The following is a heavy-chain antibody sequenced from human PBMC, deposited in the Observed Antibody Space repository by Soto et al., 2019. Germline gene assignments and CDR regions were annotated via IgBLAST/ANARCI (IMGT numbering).Heavy chain of an antibody. J-gene: IGHJ4*02. CDR2: ISCNGNTI. CDR1: GFTFSNYA. Sequence: GGSLRLSCAASGFTFSNYAMSWVRQAPGKGLEWVSAISCNGNTIAYADSVKGRFTISRDNAKNSLYLQMNSLRAEDTAFYYCAKDTGPNWGQGTLVTVSS. V-gene: IGHV3-23*01. CDR3: AKDTGPN.